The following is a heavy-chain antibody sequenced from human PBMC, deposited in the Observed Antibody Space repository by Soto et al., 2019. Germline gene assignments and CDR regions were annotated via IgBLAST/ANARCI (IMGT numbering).Heavy chain of an antibody. J-gene: IGHJ4*02. CDR2: IKQDGSEK. D-gene: IGHD4-17*01. CDR3: ARALAATTIPNY. CDR1: GFTFSSYW. V-gene: IGHV3-7*04. Sequence: EVQLVESGGGLVQPGGSLRLSCVASGFTFSSYWMSWVRQAPGKGLEWVANIKQDGSEKYYVDSVKGRFTISRDNAKNSLNLQMHGLRAEDKAVYYCARALAATTIPNYWGQGTLVTVSS.